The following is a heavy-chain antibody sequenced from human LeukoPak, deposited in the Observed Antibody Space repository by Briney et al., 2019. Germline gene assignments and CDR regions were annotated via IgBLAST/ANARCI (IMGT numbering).Heavy chain of an antibody. CDR3: ARGRFGEFIDY. CDR2: IYYSGST. D-gene: IGHD3-10*01. V-gene: IGHV4-59*01. CDR1: GGSISSYY. Sequence: SETLSLTCTVSGGSISSYYWSWIRQPPGKGLEWIGYIYYSGSTNYNPSLKSRVTISVDTSKNQFSLKLSSVTAADTAVYYCARGRFGEFIDYWGQGTLVTVSS. J-gene: IGHJ4*02.